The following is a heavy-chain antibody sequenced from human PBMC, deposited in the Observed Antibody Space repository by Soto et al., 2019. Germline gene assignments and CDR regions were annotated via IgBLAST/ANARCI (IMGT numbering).Heavy chain of an antibody. J-gene: IGHJ5*02. CDR2: INHSGST. Sequence: PSETLSLACAVYVGSFSGYYWSLIRQPPGKGLEWIGEINHSGSTNYNPSLKSRVTISVDTSKNQFSLKLRSVTAAYTAVYYGARIITMVRGVIPRNNWFEPWGQGTRVTLSS. D-gene: IGHD3-10*01. CDR3: ARIITMVRGVIPRNNWFEP. V-gene: IGHV4-34*01. CDR1: VGSFSGYY.